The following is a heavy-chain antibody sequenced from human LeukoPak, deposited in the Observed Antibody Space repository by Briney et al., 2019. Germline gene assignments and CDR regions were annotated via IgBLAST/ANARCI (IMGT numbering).Heavy chain of an antibody. CDR1: GFTFTNYN. CDR2: ISSSGGTI. Sequence: GGSLRLSCAASGFTFTNYNMNWVRQAPGKGLEWVSYISSSGGTIYYADSVKGRFTISRDNAQNSLYLQMNSLRDEDTAVYYCARTGIAARPTVWFDPWGQGTLVTVSS. J-gene: IGHJ5*02. D-gene: IGHD6-6*01. V-gene: IGHV3-48*02. CDR3: ARTGIAARPTVWFDP.